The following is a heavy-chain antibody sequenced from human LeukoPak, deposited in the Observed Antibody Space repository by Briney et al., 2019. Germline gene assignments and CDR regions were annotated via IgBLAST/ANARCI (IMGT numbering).Heavy chain of an antibody. J-gene: IGHJ5*02. CDR2: IYYSGST. D-gene: IGHD3-10*01. CDR3: ARGGRGYGSVLLP. V-gene: IGHV4-59*12. Sequence: SETLSLTCTVSGGSISSYYWSWIRQPPGKGLEWIGYIYYSGSTNYNPSLKSRVTISVDTSKNQFSLKLSSVTAADTAVYYCARGGRGYGSVLLPWGQGTLVTVSS. CDR1: GGSISSYY.